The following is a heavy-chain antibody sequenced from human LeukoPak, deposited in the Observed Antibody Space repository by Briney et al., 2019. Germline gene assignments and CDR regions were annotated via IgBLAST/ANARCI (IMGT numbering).Heavy chain of an antibody. V-gene: IGHV3-11*01. CDR2: ISDSGSSI. CDR3: ASSVAFHY. Sequence: GGSLRLSCAASGFTFSDYYMSRIRQAPGKGLEWVSYISDSGSSIYYADSVKGRFTISRDNAKNSLYLQMNSLRAEDTAVYYCASSVAFHYWGQGTLVTVSS. D-gene: IGHD6-19*01. J-gene: IGHJ4*02. CDR1: GFTFSDYY.